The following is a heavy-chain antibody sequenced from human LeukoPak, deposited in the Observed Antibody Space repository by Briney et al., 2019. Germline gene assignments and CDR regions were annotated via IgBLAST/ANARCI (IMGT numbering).Heavy chain of an antibody. CDR1: GGSISSSSSY. CDR2: IYYSGST. CDR3: ASRPSGYFDY. V-gene: IGHV4-39*07. J-gene: IGHJ4*02. D-gene: IGHD5-12*01. Sequence: SETLSLTCTVSGGSISSSSSYWGWIRQPPGKGLEWIGSIYYSGSTYYNPSLKSRVTISVDTSKNQFSLKLSSVTAADTAVYYCASRPSGYFDYWGQGTLVTVSS.